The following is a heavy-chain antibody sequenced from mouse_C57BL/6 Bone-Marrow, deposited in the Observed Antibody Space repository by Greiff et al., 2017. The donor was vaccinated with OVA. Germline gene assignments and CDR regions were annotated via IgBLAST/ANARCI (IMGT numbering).Heavy chain of an antibody. J-gene: IGHJ2*01. CDR2: ISSGSSTI. V-gene: IGHV5-17*01. CDR3: ARPGTHYFDY. CDR1: GFTFSDYG. Sequence: EVKVVESGGGLVKPGGSLKLSCAASGFTFSDYGMHWVRQAPEKGLEWVAYISSGSSTIYYADTVKGRFTISRDNAKNTLFLQMTSLRSEDTAMYYCARPGTHYFDYWGQGTTLTVSS. D-gene: IGHD2-14*01.